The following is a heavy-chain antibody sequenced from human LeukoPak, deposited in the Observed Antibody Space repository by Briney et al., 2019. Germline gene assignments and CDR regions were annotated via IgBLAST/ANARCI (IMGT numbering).Heavy chain of an antibody. Sequence: QSGGSLRLSCAASGFIFSKYWMNWVRQAPGKGLEWVANIKEDGSKKYYMASVEGRFTISRDNAENPLYLQMNSLRAEDTAVYYCARVNNRGGYDYPGENDYWGQGTLVTVSS. J-gene: IGHJ4*02. CDR1: GFIFSKYW. CDR2: IKEDGSKK. D-gene: IGHD5-12*01. CDR3: ARVNNRGGYDYPGENDY. V-gene: IGHV3-7*01.